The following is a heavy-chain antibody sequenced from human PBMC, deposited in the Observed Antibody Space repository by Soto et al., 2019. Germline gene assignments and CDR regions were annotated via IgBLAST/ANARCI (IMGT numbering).Heavy chain of an antibody. CDR3: ARSSSSFAWFDP. V-gene: IGHV1-18*01. D-gene: IGHD6-13*01. J-gene: IGHJ5*02. Sequence: GGPVKVSCKASGYTFTSYGISWVRQAPGQGLEWMGWISAYNGNTNYAQKLQGRVTITRDTSASTAYMELSSLRSEDTAVYYCARSSSSFAWFDPWGQGTLVTVSS. CDR2: ISAYNGNT. CDR1: GYTFTSYG.